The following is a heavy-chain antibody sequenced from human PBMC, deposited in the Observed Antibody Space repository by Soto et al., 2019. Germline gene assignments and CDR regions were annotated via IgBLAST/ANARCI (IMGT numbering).Heavy chain of an antibody. CDR3: ARYIPGVRYYGMDV. CDR2: IGESGTPT. Sequence: EVQLLESGGGLVQPGGSLRLSCAASGFTFSSYAMKWVRQAPGKGLEWVSLIGESGTPTYYADSVKGRFTISRDNSAHTLFLDMYSLRADATAVYYCARYIPGVRYYGMDVWGQGTTVTVSS. CDR1: GFTFSSYA. J-gene: IGHJ6*02. D-gene: IGHD2-2*01. V-gene: IGHV3-23*01.